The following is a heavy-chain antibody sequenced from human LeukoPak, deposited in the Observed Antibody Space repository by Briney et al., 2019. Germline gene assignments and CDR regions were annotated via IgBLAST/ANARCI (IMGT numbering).Heavy chain of an antibody. Sequence: PSETLSLTCTVSGGSISSDYWSWIRQPPGKGLEWIGYIYYSGSTNYNPSLKSRVTISVDTSKNQFSLKLSSVTAADTAVYYCARAIPYNWFDPWGQETLVTVSS. CDR2: IYYSGST. CDR3: ARAIPYNWFDP. CDR1: GGSISSDY. J-gene: IGHJ5*02. V-gene: IGHV4-59*01.